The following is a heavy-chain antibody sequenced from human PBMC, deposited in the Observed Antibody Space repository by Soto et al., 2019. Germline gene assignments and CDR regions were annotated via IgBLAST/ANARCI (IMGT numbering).Heavy chain of an antibody. CDR3: AKRRRGYQLLEVFDY. J-gene: IGHJ4*02. Sequence: PGGSLRLSCASSGFTFSSYAMSWVRQAPGKGLEWVSAISGSGGSTYYADSVKGRFTISRDNSKNTLYLQMNSLRAEDTAVYYCAKRRRGYQLLEVFDYWGQGTLVTVSS. V-gene: IGHV3-23*01. CDR2: ISGSGGST. D-gene: IGHD2-2*01. CDR1: GFTFSSYA.